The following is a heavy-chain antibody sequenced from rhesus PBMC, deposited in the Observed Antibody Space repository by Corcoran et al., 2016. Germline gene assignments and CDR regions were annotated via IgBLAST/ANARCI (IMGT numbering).Heavy chain of an antibody. CDR3: ARDIAAAGIDY. J-gene: IGHJ4*01. Sequence: QVQLQESGPGLVKPSETLSLTCAVSGGSFSSYWWSWIRQPPGKGLEWIGEINGNSGSTNYNPSLKSRVTISKDASKNQFSLKLSSVTAADTAVYYCARDIAAAGIDYWGQGVLVTVSS. D-gene: IGHD6-25*01. CDR2: INGNSGST. V-gene: IGHV4-80*01. CDR1: GGSFSSYW.